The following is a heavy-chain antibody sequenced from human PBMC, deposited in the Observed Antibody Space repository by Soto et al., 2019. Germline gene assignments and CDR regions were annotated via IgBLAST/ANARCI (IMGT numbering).Heavy chain of an antibody. CDR2: IYSTEYT. CDR3: ARHRDYGILTHYRKYYFDY. CDR1: GGSISSGDYY. V-gene: IGHV4-61*08. Sequence: PSETLSLTCTVSGGSISSGDYYWSWIRQPPGKGLEWIGYIYSTEYTDYNPSLKSRVTISVDTSKDQFSLQLKSVTAADTAVYYCARHRDYGILTHYRKYYFDYWGQGTLVTVSS. D-gene: IGHD3-9*01. J-gene: IGHJ4*02.